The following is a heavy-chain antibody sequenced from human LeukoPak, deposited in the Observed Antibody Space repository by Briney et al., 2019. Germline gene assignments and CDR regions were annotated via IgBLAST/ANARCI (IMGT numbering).Heavy chain of an antibody. CDR3: ARDLFGGYSYGL. Sequence: PGGSLRLSCAASGFTFSSSGMSWVRQAPGKGLEWVSVISGTGGSTYYADSVKGRFTISRDNSKNTLYLQMNSLRAEDTAVYYCARDLFGGYSYGLWGQGTLVTLSS. CDR2: ISGTGGST. J-gene: IGHJ4*02. CDR1: GFTFSSSG. V-gene: IGHV3-23*01. D-gene: IGHD5-18*01.